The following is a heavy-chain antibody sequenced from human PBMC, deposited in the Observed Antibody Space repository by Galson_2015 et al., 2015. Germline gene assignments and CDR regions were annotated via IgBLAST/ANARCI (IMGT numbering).Heavy chain of an antibody. V-gene: IGHV3-23*01. D-gene: IGHD5-24*01. CDR2: ISDSDGTT. J-gene: IGHJ4*02. CDR3: VREDPRDGYAGF. CDR1: GVTFNNNA. Sequence: SLRLSCAISGVTFNNNAMSWVRQAPGKGPEWVSAISDSDGTTYYADSVVGRFTISRDNSRRTLYLQMNSLGAEDTAVYYCVREDPRDGYAGFWGQGTLVTVSS.